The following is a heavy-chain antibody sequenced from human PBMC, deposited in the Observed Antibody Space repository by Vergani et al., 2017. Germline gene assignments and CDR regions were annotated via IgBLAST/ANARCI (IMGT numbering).Heavy chain of an antibody. J-gene: IGHJ6*03. CDR2: INPNSGGT. V-gene: IGHV1-2*02. D-gene: IGHD3-3*01. CDR1: GYTFTGYY. Sequence: QVQLVQSGAEVKKPGASVKVSCKASGYTFTGYYMHWVRQAPGQGLEWMGWINPNSGGTNYAQKFQGRVTMTRDTSISTAYMELSRLRSDDTAVYYCARHRPITIFGVIKRSYYYYMDVWGKGTTVTVSS. CDR3: ARHRPITIFGVIKRSYYYYMDV.